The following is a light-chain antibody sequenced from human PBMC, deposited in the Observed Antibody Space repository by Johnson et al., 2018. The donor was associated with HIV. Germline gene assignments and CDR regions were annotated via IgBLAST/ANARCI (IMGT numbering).Light chain of an antibody. Sequence: QSVLTQPPSVSAAPGQKVTISCSGSNSNIGNKYVSWYQQLPGTAPKLLIYEDNKRPSGIPDRFSGSKSGATATLGITGLQPGDEADYYCGIWDASLSPLYVFVTATKVTFL. J-gene: IGLJ1*01. CDR3: GIWDASLSPLYV. V-gene: IGLV1-51*02. CDR1: NSNIGNKY. CDR2: EDN.